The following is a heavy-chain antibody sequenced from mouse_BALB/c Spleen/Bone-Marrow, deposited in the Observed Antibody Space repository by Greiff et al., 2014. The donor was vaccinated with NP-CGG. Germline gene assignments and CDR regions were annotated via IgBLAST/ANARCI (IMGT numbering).Heavy chain of an antibody. Sequence: EVQLQQSGPELMKPGASVKISCKASGYLFTSYYMHWVKQSHGESLEWIGYFDPFNGGTSYNQKFKGKATLTVDKSSSTAYMHLSSLTSEDSAVYFCARSYDGHPYAMNYWGQGTSVTVSS. CDR1: GYLFTSYY. J-gene: IGHJ4*01. CDR3: ARSYDGHPYAMNY. CDR2: FDPFNGGT. D-gene: IGHD2-3*01. V-gene: IGHV1-28*01.